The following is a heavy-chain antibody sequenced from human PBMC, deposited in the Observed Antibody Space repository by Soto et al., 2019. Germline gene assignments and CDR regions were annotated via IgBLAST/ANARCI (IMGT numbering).Heavy chain of an antibody. Sequence: KVSCSASGYTFTSYGISWVRRAPGQGLEWMGWISAYNGNTNYAQKLQGRVTMTTDTSTSTAYMELRSLRSDDTAVYYCARPGGSYYGPFDAFDIWGQGTMVTVSS. D-gene: IGHD1-26*01. V-gene: IGHV1-18*01. CDR2: ISAYNGNT. CDR1: GYTFTSYG. CDR3: ARPGGSYYGPFDAFDI. J-gene: IGHJ3*02.